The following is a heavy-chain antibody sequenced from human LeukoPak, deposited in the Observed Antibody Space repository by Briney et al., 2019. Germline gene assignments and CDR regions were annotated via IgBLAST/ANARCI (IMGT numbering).Heavy chain of an antibody. V-gene: IGHV1-46*01. D-gene: IGHD3-3*01. CDR3: ATSPLYYDSSSGYPDY. CDR2: INPSGGST. Sequence: ASVNVSCKASGYTFTSYYMHWVRQAPGQGLEWMGLINPSGGSTSYAQKFQGRVTMTRDTSTSTVYMELSSLRSEDTAVYYCATSPLYYDSSSGYPDYWGQGTLVTVSS. CDR1: GYTFTSYY. J-gene: IGHJ4*02.